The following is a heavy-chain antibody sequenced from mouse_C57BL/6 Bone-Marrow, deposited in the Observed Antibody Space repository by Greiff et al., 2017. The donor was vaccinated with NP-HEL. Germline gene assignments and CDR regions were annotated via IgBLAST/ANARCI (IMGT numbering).Heavy chain of an antibody. Sequence: DVMLVESGEGLVKPGGSLKLSCAASGFTFSSYAMSWVRQTPEKRLEWVAYISSGGDYIYYADTVKGRFTISRDNARNTLYLQMSSLKSEDTAMYYCTRGWDGYYGFAYWGQGTLVTVSA. V-gene: IGHV5-9-1*02. J-gene: IGHJ3*01. CDR1: GFTFSSYA. D-gene: IGHD2-3*01. CDR3: TRGWDGYYGFAY. CDR2: ISSGGDYI.